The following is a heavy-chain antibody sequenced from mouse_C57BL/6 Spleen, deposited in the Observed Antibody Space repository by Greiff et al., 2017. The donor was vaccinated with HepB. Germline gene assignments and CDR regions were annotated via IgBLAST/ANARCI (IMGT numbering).Heavy chain of an antibody. CDR3: ARKHYYGSSHWYFDV. J-gene: IGHJ1*03. CDR1: GYTFTSYW. CDR2: IYPGSGST. D-gene: IGHD1-1*01. Sequence: QVQLQQPGAELVKPGASVKMSCKASGYTFTSYWITWVKQRPGQGLEWIGDIYPGSGSTNYNEKFKSKATLTVDTSSSTAYMQLSSLTSEDSAVYYCARKHYYGSSHWYFDVWGTGTTVTVSS. V-gene: IGHV1-55*01.